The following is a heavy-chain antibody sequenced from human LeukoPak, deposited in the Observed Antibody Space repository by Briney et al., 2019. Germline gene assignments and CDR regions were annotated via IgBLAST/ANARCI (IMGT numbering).Heavy chain of an antibody. CDR2: ISYDGSNK. CDR1: GFTFSSYA. J-gene: IGHJ4*02. D-gene: IGHD3-22*01. Sequence: GRSPRLSCAASGFTFSSYAMHWVRQAPGKGLEWVAVISYDGSNKYYADSVKGRFTISRDNSKNTLYLQMNSLRAEDTAVYYCARAHYYDSSGYYQYWGQGTLVTVSS. V-gene: IGHV3-30-3*01. CDR3: ARAHYYDSSGYYQY.